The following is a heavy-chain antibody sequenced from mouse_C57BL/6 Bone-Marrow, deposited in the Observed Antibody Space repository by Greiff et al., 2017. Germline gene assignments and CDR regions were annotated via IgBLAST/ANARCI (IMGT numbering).Heavy chain of an antibody. CDR3: AGSRRLRRAWFAY. Sequence: QVQLQQPGAELVMPGASVKLSCKASGYTFTSYWMHWVKQRPGQGLEWIGEIDPSDSYTNYNQKFKGKATLPVDKSSSTAYMQLSSLTSEDSAVYVCAGSRRLRRAWFAYWGQGTLVTVSA. D-gene: IGHD3-2*02. CDR1: GYTFTSYW. CDR2: IDPSDSYT. V-gene: IGHV1-69*01. J-gene: IGHJ3*01.